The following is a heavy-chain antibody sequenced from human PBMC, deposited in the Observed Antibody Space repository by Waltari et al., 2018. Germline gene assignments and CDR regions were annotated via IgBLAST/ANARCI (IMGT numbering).Heavy chain of an antibody. CDR2: VSGCGDSK. CDR3: ARKGIWGQTYPLDY. Sequence: EVVVLESGGGLVQPGGSLRLSCAASGFNFSSFARTWVLRAPGKGLEWVSGVSGCGDSKDYADSVKGRFTISRDNSKNTLYLQMNSLRVEDTAIYYCARKGIWGQTYPLDYWGQGTLVTVSS. D-gene: IGHD7-27*01. J-gene: IGHJ4*02. CDR1: GFNFSSFA. V-gene: IGHV3-23*01.